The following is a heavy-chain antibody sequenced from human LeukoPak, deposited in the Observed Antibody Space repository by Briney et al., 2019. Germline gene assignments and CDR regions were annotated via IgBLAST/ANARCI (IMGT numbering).Heavy chain of an antibody. V-gene: IGHV3-23*01. J-gene: IGHJ4*02. CDR3: AKSRAPDTTLLFDY. CDR1: GFTFNNYA. Sequence: GGSLRLSCAASGFTFNNYAMNWVRQAPGKGLEGVSAITIGATDTFYLDSVKGRFTISGDNSKNTLYLQMSSLRAEDTAIYYCAKSRAPDTTLLFDYWGQGTLVTVSS. D-gene: IGHD1-1*01. CDR2: ITIGATDT.